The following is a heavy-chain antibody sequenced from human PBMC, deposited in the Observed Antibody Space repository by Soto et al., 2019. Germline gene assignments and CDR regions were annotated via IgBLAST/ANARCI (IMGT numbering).Heavy chain of an antibody. CDR2: IKGDGSEK. J-gene: IGHJ4*02. Sequence: EVHLVESGGDLVQPGGSLRLSCAASGFTFSSHWMSWFSQSQGKGLEWVANIKGDGSEKYYVDSVKGRFTISRDNAKNSLYLQMNRLRVEDTALYYCAKDVRWGEGTLVTVSS. CDR1: GFTFSSHW. V-gene: IGHV3-7*05. CDR3: AKDVR.